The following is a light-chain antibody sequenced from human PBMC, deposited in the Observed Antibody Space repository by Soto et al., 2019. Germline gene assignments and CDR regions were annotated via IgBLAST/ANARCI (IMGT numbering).Light chain of an antibody. Sequence: QSALTQPASVSGSPGQSITISCTGTSSDVGSYNLVSWYQQHPGKAPKLMIYEGNKRPSGVSNRFSGSKSANTASLTISGLPTEDEADYYCCSYAGTNNFVFGTGIKLTVL. V-gene: IGLV2-23*01. CDR3: CSYAGTNNFV. CDR2: EGN. CDR1: SSDVGSYNL. J-gene: IGLJ1*01.